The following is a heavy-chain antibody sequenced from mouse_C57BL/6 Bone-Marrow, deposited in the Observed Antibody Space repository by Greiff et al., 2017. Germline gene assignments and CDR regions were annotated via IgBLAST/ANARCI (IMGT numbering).Heavy chain of an antibody. CDR2: IDPSDSET. J-gene: IGHJ2*01. CDR3: ARGRYYGSSHFDY. Sequence: QVQLQQPGAELVRPGSSVKLSCKASGYTFTSYWMHWVKQRPIQGLEWIGNIDPSDSETHYNQKFKDKATLTVDKSSSTAYMHLSSLTSEDSAVYYGARGRYYGSSHFDYWGQGTTLTVSS. D-gene: IGHD1-1*01. V-gene: IGHV1-52*01. CDR1: GYTFTSYW.